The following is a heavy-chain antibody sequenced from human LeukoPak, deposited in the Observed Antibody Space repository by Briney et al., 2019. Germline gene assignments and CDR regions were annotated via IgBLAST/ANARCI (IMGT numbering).Heavy chain of an antibody. D-gene: IGHD2-2*01. CDR2: IKSKTDGGTT. Sequence: PGGSLRLSCSASGFTFSYYSMNWVRQAPGKGLEWVGRIKSKTDGGTTDYAAPVKGRFTISRDDSKNTLYLQMNSLKTEDTAVYYCTTDPVVVVPEWGQGTLVTVSS. V-gene: IGHV3-15*07. CDR3: TTDPVVVVPE. J-gene: IGHJ4*02. CDR1: GFTFSYYS.